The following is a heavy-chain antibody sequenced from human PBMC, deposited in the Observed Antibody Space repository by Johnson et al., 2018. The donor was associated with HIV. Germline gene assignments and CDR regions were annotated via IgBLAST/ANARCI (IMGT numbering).Heavy chain of an antibody. D-gene: IGHD3-10*01. Sequence: QVQLVESGGGVVQPGRSLRLSCAASGFTFSSYGMHWVRQAPGKGLEWVAVIWYDGSNKYYADSVKGRFTISRDNSKNTLYLQMNSLRAEDTAVYYCARVLWFGELFSRAFDIWGQGTMVTVSS. CDR3: ARVLWFGELFSRAFDI. CDR2: IWYDGSNK. V-gene: IGHV3-30*19. J-gene: IGHJ3*02. CDR1: GFTFSSYG.